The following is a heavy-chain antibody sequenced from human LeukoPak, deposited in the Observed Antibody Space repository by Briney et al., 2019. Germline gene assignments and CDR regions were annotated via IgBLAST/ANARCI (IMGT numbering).Heavy chain of an antibody. V-gene: IGHV4-4*07. CDR3: ARSPFWAPAHNWFDP. Sequence: SETLSLTCTVSGGSISSYYWSWIRQPAGKGLEWIGRIYTSGSTNYNPSLKSRVTISVDTSKNQFSLKLSSVTAADTAVYYCARSPFWAPAHNWFDPWGQGTLVTVSS. CDR1: GGSISSYY. J-gene: IGHJ5*02. CDR2: IYTSGST. D-gene: IGHD3-16*01.